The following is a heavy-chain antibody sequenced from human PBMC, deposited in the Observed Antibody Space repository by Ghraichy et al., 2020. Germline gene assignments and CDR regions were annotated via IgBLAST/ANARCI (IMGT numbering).Heavy chain of an antibody. CDR2: ISSSGSTI. V-gene: IGHV3-48*03. Sequence: GESLNISCAASGFSFSGYEMNWVRQAPGKGLEWVSYISSSGSTIYYADSVKGRFTISRDNAKNSLYLQMDSLRAEDTAVYYCARNLELWSFDYWGQGTLVTVSS. CDR3: ARNLELWSFDY. J-gene: IGHJ4*02. CDR1: GFSFSGYE. D-gene: IGHD1-7*01.